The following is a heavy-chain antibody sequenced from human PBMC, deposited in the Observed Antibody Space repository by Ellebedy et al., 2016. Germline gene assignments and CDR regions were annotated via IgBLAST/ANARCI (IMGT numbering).Heavy chain of an antibody. CDR2: ISSSSSTI. CDR3: ARDLDYDILTGSPEGPYYYGMDV. J-gene: IGHJ6*02. Sequence: GGSLRLXXAASGFTFSSYSMNWVRQAPGKGLEWVSSISSSSSTIYYADSVKGRFTISRDNAKNSLYLQMNSLRAEDTAVYYCARDLDYDILTGSPEGPYYYGMDVWGQGTTVTVSS. V-gene: IGHV3-48*01. D-gene: IGHD3-9*01. CDR1: GFTFSSYS.